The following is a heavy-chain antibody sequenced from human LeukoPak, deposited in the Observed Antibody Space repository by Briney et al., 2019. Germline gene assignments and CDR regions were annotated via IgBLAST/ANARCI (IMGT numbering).Heavy chain of an antibody. D-gene: IGHD2-15*01. CDR3: VRGCSAGSCYGEY. V-gene: IGHV4-4*02. J-gene: IGHJ4*02. CDR1: GGSISSSNW. CDR2: VYHSGGT. Sequence: SETLSLTCAVSGGSISSSNWWSWVRQPPGKGLEWIGEVYHSGGTNYNPSLKSRVTISVDKSKNQFSLNLSSVTAADTAVYYCVRGCSAGSCYGEYWGQGTLVTVSS.